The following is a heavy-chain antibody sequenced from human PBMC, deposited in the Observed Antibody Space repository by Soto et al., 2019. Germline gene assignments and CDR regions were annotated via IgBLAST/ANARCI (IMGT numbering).Heavy chain of an antibody. CDR3: AMVDVYVTPSPQDV. V-gene: IGHV1-18*01. Sequence: QVQLVQSGADVKNPGASVKVSCKASGYSFTRYGIGWARQAPGQGLEWMGWINAYNGNTNYAQNLQGRLTLTTDTSTTTAYMELRSLRSNDTAIYYCAMVDVYVTPSPQDVWGQGTTVTVSS. CDR2: INAYNGNT. J-gene: IGHJ6*02. CDR1: GYSFTRYG. D-gene: IGHD3-16*01.